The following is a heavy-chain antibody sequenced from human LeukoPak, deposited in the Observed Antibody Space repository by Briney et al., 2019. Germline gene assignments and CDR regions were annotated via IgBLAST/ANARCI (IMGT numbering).Heavy chain of an antibody. V-gene: IGHV3-23*01. Sequence: GGSLRLSCAASGFTFSSYAMSWVRQAPGKGLEWVSAISGSGGSTYYADSVRGRFTISRDNSRNTLYLQMNSLRAEDTAVYYCAKAGGSSRSEYYFDYWGQGTLVTVSS. D-gene: IGHD1-26*01. CDR1: GFTFSSYA. CDR2: ISGSGGST. J-gene: IGHJ4*02. CDR3: AKAGGSSRSEYYFDY.